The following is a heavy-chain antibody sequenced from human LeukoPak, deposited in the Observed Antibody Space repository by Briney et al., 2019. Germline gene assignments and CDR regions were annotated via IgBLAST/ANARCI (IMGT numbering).Heavy chain of an antibody. CDR3: ARGVISSPSYFDY. J-gene: IGHJ4*02. CDR2: IHRDEKT. Sequence: SGGSLRLSCAASGFTVSSSYMYWVRQAPGKGLEWVSFIHRDEKTYYGDSVKGRFTMSRDNSKNTLYLQMNSLGADDTAVYYCARGVISSPSYFDYWGQGILVTVSS. V-gene: IGHV3-53*01. D-gene: IGHD3-10*01. CDR1: GFTVSSSY.